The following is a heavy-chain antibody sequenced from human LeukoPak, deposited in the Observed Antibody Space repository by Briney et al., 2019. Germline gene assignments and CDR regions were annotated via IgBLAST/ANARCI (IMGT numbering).Heavy chain of an antibody. CDR1: GGSISSYY. Sequence: PSETLSLTCTVSGGSISSYYWNWIRQPPGKGLEWIASIYYSGSSHYNPSLKSRVTISVDTSKNQFSLKLSSVTAADTAVYYCATSRWTHYFDYWGQGTLVTVSS. J-gene: IGHJ4*02. D-gene: IGHD6-13*01. CDR2: IYYSGSS. V-gene: IGHV4-59*05. CDR3: ATSRWTHYFDY.